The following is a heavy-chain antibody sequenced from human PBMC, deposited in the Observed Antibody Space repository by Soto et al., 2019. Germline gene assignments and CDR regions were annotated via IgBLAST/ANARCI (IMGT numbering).Heavy chain of an antibody. CDR1: SGSITSSNW. V-gene: IGHV4-4*02. CDR2: VSHTGNT. J-gene: IGHJ4*02. CDR3: ARNRYGGYDFDY. D-gene: IGHD5-12*01. Sequence: QVQLQESGPGLVKPSGTLSLTCAVSSGSITSSNWWSWVRQPPGKGLEWIGEVSHTGNTNHIPSLKSRVTISVDKSRNQFSLRLSSVTAADTAVYYCARNRYGGYDFDYWGQGTLVTVSS.